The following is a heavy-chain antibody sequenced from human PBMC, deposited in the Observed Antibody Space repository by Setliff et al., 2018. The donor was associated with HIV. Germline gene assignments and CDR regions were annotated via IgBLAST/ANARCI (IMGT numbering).Heavy chain of an antibody. J-gene: IGHJ3*02. D-gene: IGHD1-26*01. CDR2: IYTNGNT. Sequence: SETLSLTCTVSGTSISSGGNYWSWIRQPAGRGLEWIGRIYTNGNTNYNPSLKSRVTISVDTSKNQCSLKLSSVTAADTAVYHCARERELLRGDACDIWGLGTMVTVSS. V-gene: IGHV4-61*02. CDR3: ARERELLRGDACDI. CDR1: GTSISSGGNY.